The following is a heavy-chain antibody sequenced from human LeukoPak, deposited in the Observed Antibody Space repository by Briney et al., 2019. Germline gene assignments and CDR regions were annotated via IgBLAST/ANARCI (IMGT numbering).Heavy chain of an antibody. CDR1: GFAFSDYY. CDR2: ISSSGSAI. CDR3: ARALGGYSYGHGLGY. J-gene: IGHJ4*02. V-gene: IGHV3-11*01. Sequence: VGSLRLSCAAPGFAFSDYYMSWIRQAPGKGLEWVSYISSSGSAIYYADSVKGRFTISRDNAKTSLYLHRNSLRAEATAVYYCARALGGYSYGHGLGYWGQGTLVTVSS. D-gene: IGHD5-18*01.